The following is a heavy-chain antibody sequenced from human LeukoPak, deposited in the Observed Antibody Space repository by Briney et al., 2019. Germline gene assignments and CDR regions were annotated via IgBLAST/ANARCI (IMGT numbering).Heavy chain of an antibody. CDR3: ARHLRVTMIVVVYGGAFDI. CDR2: TYYRSKWYN. J-gene: IGHJ3*02. CDR1: GDSVSSNSAA. V-gene: IGHV6-1*01. D-gene: IGHD3-22*01. Sequence: SQTLSLTCAISGDSVSSNSAAWNWIRQSPSRGLEWLGRTYYRSKWYNDYAVSVKSRITINPDTSKNQFSLQLNSVTPEDTAVYYCARHLRVTMIVVVYGGAFDIWGQGTMVTVSS.